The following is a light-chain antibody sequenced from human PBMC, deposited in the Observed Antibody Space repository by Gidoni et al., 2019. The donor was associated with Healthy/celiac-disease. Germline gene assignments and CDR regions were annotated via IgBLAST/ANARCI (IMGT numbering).Light chain of an antibody. CDR3: QQYNNLPRT. CDR1: HSVSSN. V-gene: IGKV3-15*01. Sequence: EIVMTPSLATLSVSPGESATRSCRASHSVSSNLAWYQQKPGQAPRLLIYGASTRATGIPARFSGSGSGTEFTLTISSLQSEDFAVYYCQQYNNLPRTFXQXTKVEIK. CDR2: GAS. J-gene: IGKJ1*01.